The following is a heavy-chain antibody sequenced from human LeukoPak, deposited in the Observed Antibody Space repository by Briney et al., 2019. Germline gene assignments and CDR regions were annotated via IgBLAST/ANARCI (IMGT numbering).Heavy chain of an antibody. CDR3: ARRDSRGYYVFDF. V-gene: IGHV5-51*01. CDR2: IYHGDSDT. D-gene: IGHD3-22*01. Sequence: GESLKISCKGSGYSFANYWIAWVRQMPGNGLEWMGIIYHGDSDTSYCPSFQGQVTISANKYISTAYLQWSSLRASDTAMYYCARRDSRGYYVFDFWGQGTLVTVSS. CDR1: GYSFANYW. J-gene: IGHJ4*02.